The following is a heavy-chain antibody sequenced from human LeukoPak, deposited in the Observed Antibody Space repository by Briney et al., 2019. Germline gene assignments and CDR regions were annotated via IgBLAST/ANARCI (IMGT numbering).Heavy chain of an antibody. J-gene: IGHJ4*02. CDR1: GGSFGGYY. CDR2: INHSGST. Sequence: SETLSLTCAVYGGSFGGYYWSWIRQPPGKGLEWIGEINHSGSTNYNPSLKSRITISVDTSKNQFSLKLSSVTAADTAVYYCARRVIVVVPDYFDYWGQGTLVTVSS. V-gene: IGHV4-34*01. D-gene: IGHD3-22*01. CDR3: ARRVIVVVPDYFDY.